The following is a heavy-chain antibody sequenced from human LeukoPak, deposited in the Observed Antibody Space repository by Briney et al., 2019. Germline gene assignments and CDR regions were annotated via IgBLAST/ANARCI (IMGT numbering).Heavy chain of an antibody. CDR2: IYYSGTT. J-gene: IGHJ4*02. CDR3: ARYYYDSSGYYYPVDY. V-gene: IGHV4-39*01. D-gene: IGHD3-22*01. Sequence: SETLSLTCTVSGGSISSTSSYWRWIRQPPGKGLEWIGSIYYSGTTYYNPSLKSRVTISVETSKNQFSLRLSSVTAADTAVYYCARYYYDSSGYYYPVDYWGQGTLVTVSS. CDR1: GGSISSTSSY.